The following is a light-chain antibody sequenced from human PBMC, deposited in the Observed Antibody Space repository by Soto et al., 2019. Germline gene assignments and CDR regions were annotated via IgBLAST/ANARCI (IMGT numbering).Light chain of an antibody. Sequence: DIVMTQSPLSLPVTPGEPASISCRSSQSLQHSNGRNYLDWYLQKPGQSPQLRIYLGSNRASGVPDRFSGSGSGTDFTLKIRRVEDDDVGVYYCMQAGKPPITFGQGTRLEIK. CDR1: QSLQHSNGRNY. CDR2: LGS. V-gene: IGKV2-28*01. CDR3: MQAGKPPIT. J-gene: IGKJ5*01.